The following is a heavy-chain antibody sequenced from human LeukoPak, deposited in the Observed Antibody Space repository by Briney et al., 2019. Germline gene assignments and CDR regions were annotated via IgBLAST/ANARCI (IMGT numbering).Heavy chain of an antibody. CDR3: SHRQNSDYGY. Sequence: SGPTLVNSTQTLTLTCTFSGFALSHSGVAVGWIRQPPGKAPEWLALIYGNGDVRYSPSLQSRLTITKDTSKNQEVLTMTDMDPVDTATYYCSHRQNSDYGYWGQGTLVTVSS. CDR2: IYGNGDV. CDR1: GFALSHSGVA. D-gene: IGHD4-17*01. J-gene: IGHJ4*02. V-gene: IGHV2-5*01.